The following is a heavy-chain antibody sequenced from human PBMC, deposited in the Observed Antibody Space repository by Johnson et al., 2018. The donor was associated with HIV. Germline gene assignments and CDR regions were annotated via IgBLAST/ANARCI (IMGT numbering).Heavy chain of an antibody. D-gene: IGHD1-26*01. Sequence: VQLVESGGGLVQPGGSLRLSCAASGFTFSDYYMSWIRQAPGKGLAWVSGISGRGGSTYYADSVKGRFAISRDDSKNTLFLQMNSLRAEDTAIYYCAKDGSGTYPNAFDIWGQGTMVTVSS. CDR3: AKDGSGTYPNAFDI. V-gene: IGHV3-23*04. CDR2: ISGRGGST. J-gene: IGHJ3*02. CDR1: GFTFSDYY.